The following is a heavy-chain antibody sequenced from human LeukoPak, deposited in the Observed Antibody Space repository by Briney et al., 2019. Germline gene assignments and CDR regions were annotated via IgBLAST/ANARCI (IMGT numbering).Heavy chain of an antibody. CDR1: GGSISSSSYY. CDR2: IYYSGST. CDR3: ARDPGLGIGDY. J-gene: IGHJ4*02. Sequence: SETLSLTCTVSGGSISSSSYYWGWIRQPPGKGLEWIGSIYYSGSTYYNPSLKSRVTISVDTSKNQFSLKLSSVTAADTAVYYCARDPGLGIGDYWGQGTLVTVSS. V-gene: IGHV4-39*07. D-gene: IGHD1-14*01.